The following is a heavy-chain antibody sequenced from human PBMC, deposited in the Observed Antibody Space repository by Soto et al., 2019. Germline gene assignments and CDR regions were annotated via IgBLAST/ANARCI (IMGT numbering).Heavy chain of an antibody. J-gene: IGHJ4*02. CDR3: AREGGSGSYSLGY. Sequence: PSETLSLTCAVSGYSISSGYYWGWIRQPPGKGLEWIGSIYHSGNTYYNPSLKSRVTISVDTSKNQFSLKLSSVTAADTAVYYCAREGGSGSYSLGYWGQGTLVTVSS. CDR2: IYHSGNT. V-gene: IGHV4-38-2*02. CDR1: GYSISSGYY. D-gene: IGHD3-10*01.